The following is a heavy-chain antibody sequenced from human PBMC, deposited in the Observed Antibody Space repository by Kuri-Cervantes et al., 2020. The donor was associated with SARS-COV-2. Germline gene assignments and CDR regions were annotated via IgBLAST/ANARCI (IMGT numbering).Heavy chain of an antibody. CDR1: GFTFSSYA. J-gene: IGHJ4*02. D-gene: IGHD4-17*01. V-gene: IGHV3-30-3*01. CDR3: ARENYGDYLAY. Sequence: GESLKISCAASGFTFSSYAMSWVRQAPGKGLEWVAVISYDGSNKYYADSVKGRFTISRDNSKNTLYLQMNVLRAEDTAVYYCARENYGDYLAYWGQGTLVTVSS. CDR2: ISYDGSNK.